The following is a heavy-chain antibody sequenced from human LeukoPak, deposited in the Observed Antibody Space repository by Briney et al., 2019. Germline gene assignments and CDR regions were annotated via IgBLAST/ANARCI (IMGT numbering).Heavy chain of an antibody. CDR2: ISSAGGTK. Sequence: PGGSLRLSCAASGFTFSNYGMHWVRQAPGKGLEWVAVISSAGGTKYYADSVKGRFTISRDNSKNTLYLEMNSLRAEDTAVHYCAKTGNPTTGDYWGQGTLVTVSS. J-gene: IGHJ4*02. V-gene: IGHV3-30*18. CDR3: AKTGNPTTGDY. D-gene: IGHD1-1*01. CDR1: GFTFSNYG.